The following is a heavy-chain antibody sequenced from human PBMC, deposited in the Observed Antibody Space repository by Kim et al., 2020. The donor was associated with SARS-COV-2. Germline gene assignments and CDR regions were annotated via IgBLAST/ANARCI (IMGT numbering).Heavy chain of an antibody. CDR1: GFTFSSYA. CDR2: ISYDGSNK. J-gene: IGHJ6*04. V-gene: IGHV3-30*04. CDR3: ASPPNYYYGSGSSRYYYYGMVV. Sequence: GGSLRLSCAASGFTFSSYAMHWVRQAPGKGLEWVAVISYDGSNKYYADSVKGRFTISRDNSKNTLYLQMNSLRAEDTAVYYCASPPNYYYGSGSSRYYYYGMVVCGKGTTVTVSS. D-gene: IGHD3-10*01.